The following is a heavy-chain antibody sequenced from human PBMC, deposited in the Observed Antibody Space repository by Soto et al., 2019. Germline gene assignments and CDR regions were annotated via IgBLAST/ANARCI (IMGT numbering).Heavy chain of an antibody. CDR3: ARDGDFYGLDV. D-gene: IGHD3-3*01. J-gene: IGHJ6*02. V-gene: IGHV3-49*04. Sequence: LRLSCTFSGFTSDDYDYALTWVRQAPGKGLQWLGLIRGSTYGGTTEYAASVKGRFTISRDDSKGITYLQMNSLKTEDTAVYYCARDGDFYGLDVWGQGTTVTVSS. CDR1: GFTSDDYDYA. CDR2: IRGSTYGGTT.